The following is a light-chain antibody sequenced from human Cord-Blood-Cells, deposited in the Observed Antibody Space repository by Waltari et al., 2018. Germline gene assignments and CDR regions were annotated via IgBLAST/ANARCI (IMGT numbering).Light chain of an antibody. Sequence: QYVLTQPPSVSWAPGQRVTISCTGSSSNIGAGYAVHRYQQLPGTAPKLIIYGNSNRPSGVPDRFSGSKSGTSASLAITGLQAEDEADYYCQSYDSSLSGWVFGGGTKLTVL. CDR1: SSNIGAGYA. CDR3: QSYDSSLSGWV. V-gene: IGLV1-40*01. CDR2: GNS. J-gene: IGLJ3*02.